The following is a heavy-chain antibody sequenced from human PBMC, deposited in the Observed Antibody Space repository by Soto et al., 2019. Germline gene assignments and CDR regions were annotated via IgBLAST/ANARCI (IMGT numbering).Heavy chain of an antibody. CDR3: ADAGDYDLLTFDH. J-gene: IGHJ4*02. CDR2: IYWDDDK. D-gene: IGHD4-17*01. Sequence: QITLKESGPTLVRPAQTLTLTCDFSGFSLSTYHMGVAWIRQPPGKALEWLALIYWDDDKRSSPSLKDRLAISKETSSNQVVLTITNIDPGDSATYFCADAGDYDLLTFDHWGPGTLVTVSS. V-gene: IGHV2-5*02. CDR1: GFSLSTYHMG.